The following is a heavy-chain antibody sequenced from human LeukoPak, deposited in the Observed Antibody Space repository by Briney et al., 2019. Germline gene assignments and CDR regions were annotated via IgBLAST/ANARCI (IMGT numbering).Heavy chain of an antibody. D-gene: IGHD4-23*01. J-gene: IGHJ4*02. V-gene: IGHV3-20*04. Sequence: RPGGSLRLSCAASGFTFDDYGMTWVRQAPGKGLEWVSGINWDGGNTDYADSVKGRFTISRDNAKNSLDLQMNSLRAEDTAVYYCARNPYGGRVGYWGQGTLVTVSS. CDR2: INWDGGNT. CDR3: ARNPYGGRVGY. CDR1: GFTFDDYG.